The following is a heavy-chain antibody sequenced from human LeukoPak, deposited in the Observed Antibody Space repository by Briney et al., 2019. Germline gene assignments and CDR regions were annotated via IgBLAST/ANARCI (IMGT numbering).Heavy chain of an antibody. CDR1: GGSISGGGYY. CDR3: ARDVYSNYYFDY. CDR2: IYYSGST. D-gene: IGHD4-11*01. J-gene: IGHJ4*02. V-gene: IGHV4-31*03. Sequence: PSQTLSLTCTVSGGSISGGGYYWSWIRQHPGKGLEWIGYIYYSGSTYYNPSLKSRVTISVDTSKNQFSLKLSSVTAADTAVYYCARDVYSNYYFDYWGQGTLVTVSS.